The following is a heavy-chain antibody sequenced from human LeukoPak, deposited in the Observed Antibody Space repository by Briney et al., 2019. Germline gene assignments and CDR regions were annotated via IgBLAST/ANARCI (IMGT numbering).Heavy chain of an antibody. CDR2: ISNDGGSE. D-gene: IGHD7-27*01. J-gene: IGHJ4*02. CDR3: AREYPGDRYY. CDR1: GFSLSSYA. Sequence: GMSLRLSCAASGFSLSSYAMHWVRQPPGKGPEWVAIISNDGGSEYYADSVKGRFTISRDSSKNTLYLQMNSLRAEDTAVYYCAREYPGDRYYWGQGTLVTVSS. V-gene: IGHV3-30*07.